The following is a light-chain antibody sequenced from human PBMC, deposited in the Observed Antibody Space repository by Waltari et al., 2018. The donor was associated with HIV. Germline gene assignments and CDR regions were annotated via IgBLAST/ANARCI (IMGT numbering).Light chain of an antibody. V-gene: IGKV3-15*01. CDR3: QQYKNWPPYT. Sequence: ETVMTQSPATLSVSPGERDTLSCRASQSVSSNLAWYQQKPGQAPRLLIYGASTRATGIPARFSGSGSGTEFTLTISSLQSEDFAVYYCQQYKNWPPYTFGQGTKLEIK. CDR1: QSVSSN. J-gene: IGKJ2*01. CDR2: GAS.